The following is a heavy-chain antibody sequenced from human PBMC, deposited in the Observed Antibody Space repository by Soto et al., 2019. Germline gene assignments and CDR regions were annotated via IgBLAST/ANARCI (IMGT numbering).Heavy chain of an antibody. CDR3: ARDRPIFGVVHLGYGMDV. CDR2: ISYDGSNK. CDR1: GFTFSSYA. Sequence: GGSLRLSCAASGFTFSSYAMHWVRQAPGKGLEWVAVISYDGSNKYYADSVKGRFTISRDNSKNTLYLQMNSLRAEDTAVYYCARDRPIFGVVHLGYGMDVWGQGTTVTVSS. J-gene: IGHJ6*02. V-gene: IGHV3-30-3*01. D-gene: IGHD3-3*01.